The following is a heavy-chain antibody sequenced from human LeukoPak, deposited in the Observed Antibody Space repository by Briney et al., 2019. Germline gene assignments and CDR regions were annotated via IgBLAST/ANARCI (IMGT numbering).Heavy chain of an antibody. CDR3: AKDRPNFHENSGHYYRRDGDS. J-gene: IGHJ5*01. Sequence: PGGSLTLSCQASGFTFYTYAMSWVRQAPGKGLEWVASMCGTAGCTFYPDSVKGRFTISRDNSKNVLYLRMNSLTAEGTAIYYCAKDRPNFHENSGHYYRRDGDSWGQGTLVTVSS. CDR2: MCGTAGCT. CDR1: GFTFYTYA. V-gene: IGHV3-23*01. D-gene: IGHD3-22*01.